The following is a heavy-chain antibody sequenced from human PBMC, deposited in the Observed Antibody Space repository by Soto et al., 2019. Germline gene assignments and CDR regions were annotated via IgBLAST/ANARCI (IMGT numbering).Heavy chain of an antibody. J-gene: IGHJ4*02. V-gene: IGHV4-30-4*02. CDR1: GDSINRDAYY. CDR3: ARRYGGNFDY. CDR2: IYYSGST. Sequence: SETLSLTCTVSGDSINRDAYYWAWIRQPPGKGLEWIGYIYYSGSTYYNPSLKSRVTISVDTSKDQFSLKLSSVTAADTAVYYCARRYGGNFDYWGQGTLVTVSS. D-gene: IGHD3-16*01.